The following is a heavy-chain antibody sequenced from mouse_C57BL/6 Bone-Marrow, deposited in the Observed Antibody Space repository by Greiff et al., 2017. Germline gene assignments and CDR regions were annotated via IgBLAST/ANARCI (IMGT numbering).Heavy chain of an antibody. J-gene: IGHJ4*01. Sequence: QVQLQQSGAELVKPGASVKMSCKASGYTFTTYPIEWMKQNHGKSLEWIGNFHPYNDDTKYNEKFKGKATLTIEKSSSTVYLELSRLTSDDSAVYYCAMHYYGSSYYAMDYWGQGTSVTVSS. CDR1: GYTFTTYP. V-gene: IGHV1-47*01. D-gene: IGHD1-1*01. CDR2: FHPYNDDT. CDR3: AMHYYGSSYYAMDY.